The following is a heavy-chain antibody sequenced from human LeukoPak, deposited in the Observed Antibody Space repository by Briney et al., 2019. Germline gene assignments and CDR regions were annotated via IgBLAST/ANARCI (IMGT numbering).Heavy chain of an antibody. V-gene: IGHV3-23*01. D-gene: IGHD3-22*01. CDR2: ISGSGGST. CDR1: GFTFSSYG. Sequence: GGTLRLSCAASGFTFSSYGMSWVRQAPGKGLEWVSAISGSGGSTYYADSVKGRFTISRDNSKNTLYLQMNSLRAEDTAVYYCAKDLKRYYDSSGYLSWGQGTMVTVSS. J-gene: IGHJ3*01. CDR3: AKDLKRYYDSSGYLS.